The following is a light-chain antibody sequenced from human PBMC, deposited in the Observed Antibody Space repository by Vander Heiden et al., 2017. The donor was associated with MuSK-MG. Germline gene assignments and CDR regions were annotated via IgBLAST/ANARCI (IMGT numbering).Light chain of an antibody. Sequence: EVVLTQSPGTLSLSPGERATLSCTASLSGSSRYLAWYQQQPGQAPRRLIYGASRSATGIPDTFSGSGSGTDFTLTISRMEPGDYAVYYCQQGGTADMYTFGQGTKLEIK. CDR3: QQGGTADMYT. CDR1: LSGSSRY. J-gene: IGKJ2*01. CDR2: GAS. V-gene: IGKV3-20*01.